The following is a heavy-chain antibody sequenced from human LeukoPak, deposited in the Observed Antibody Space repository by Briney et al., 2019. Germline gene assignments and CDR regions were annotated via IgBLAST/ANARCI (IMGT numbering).Heavy chain of an antibody. J-gene: IGHJ4*02. CDR3: ARGVKKPYNWNYRGRSYYFDY. Sequence: PSETLSLTCAVYGGSFSGYYWSWIRQPPGKGLEWIGEINHSGSTNYNPSLKSRVTISVDTSKNQFSLKLSSVTAADTAVYYCARGVKKPYNWNYRGRSYYFDYWGQGTLVTVSS. V-gene: IGHV4-34*01. D-gene: IGHD1-7*01. CDR1: GGSFSGYY. CDR2: INHSGST.